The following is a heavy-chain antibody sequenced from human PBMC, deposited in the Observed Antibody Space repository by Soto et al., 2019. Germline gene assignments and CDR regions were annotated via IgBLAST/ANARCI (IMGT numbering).Heavy chain of an antibody. D-gene: IGHD3-22*01. CDR2: IYWNDDK. CDR3: AHRRRYYDSSGYYSLDAFDI. V-gene: IGHV2-5*01. Sequence: QITLKESGPTLVKPTQTLTLTCTFSGFSLSTSGVGVGWIRQPPGKALEWLALIYWNDDKRYSPSLKSRLTITKDTSKNQVVLTMTNMDPADTATYYCAHRRRYYDSSGYYSLDAFDIWGQGTMVTVSS. J-gene: IGHJ3*02. CDR1: GFSLSTSGVG.